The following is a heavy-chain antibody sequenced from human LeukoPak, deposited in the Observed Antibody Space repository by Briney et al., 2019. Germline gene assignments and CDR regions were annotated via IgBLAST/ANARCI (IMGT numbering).Heavy chain of an antibody. CDR3: AASRYYYDSSGPGGYYYGMDV. J-gene: IGHJ6*02. V-gene: IGHV1-69*13. CDR2: IIPIFGTA. D-gene: IGHD3-22*01. CDR1: GYTFTGYY. Sequence: ASVKVSCKASGYTFTGYYIHWVRQAPGQGLEWMGGIIPIFGTANYAQKFQGRVTITADESTSTAYMELSSLRSEDTAVYYCAASRYYYDSSGPGGYYYGMDVWGQGTTVTVSS.